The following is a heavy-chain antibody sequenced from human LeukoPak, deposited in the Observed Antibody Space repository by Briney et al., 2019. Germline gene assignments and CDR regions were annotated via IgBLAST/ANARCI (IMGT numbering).Heavy chain of an antibody. Sequence: GRSLRLSCAASGFPFDDYAMHWVRQAPGKGLEWVSGISWNSGSIGYADSVKGRFTISRDNAKNSLYLQMNSLRAEDTALYYCAKDRIAAGNWGQGTLVTVSS. CDR2: ISWNSGSI. V-gene: IGHV3-9*01. CDR1: GFPFDDYA. D-gene: IGHD6-13*01. J-gene: IGHJ4*02. CDR3: AKDRIAAGN.